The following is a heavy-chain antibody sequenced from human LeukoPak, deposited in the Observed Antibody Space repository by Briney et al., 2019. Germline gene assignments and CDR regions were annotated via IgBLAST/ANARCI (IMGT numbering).Heavy chain of an antibody. J-gene: IGHJ4*02. CDR1: GGSISSYY. Sequence: SETLSLTCTVSGGSISSYYWSWIPQPPGKGLEWIGYIYYSGSTNYNPSLKSRVTISVDTSKNQFSLKLSSVTAADTAVYYCARGFVDTAMVPMDYWGQGTLVTVSS. CDR2: IYYSGST. CDR3: ARGFVDTAMVPMDY. V-gene: IGHV4-59*01. D-gene: IGHD5-18*01.